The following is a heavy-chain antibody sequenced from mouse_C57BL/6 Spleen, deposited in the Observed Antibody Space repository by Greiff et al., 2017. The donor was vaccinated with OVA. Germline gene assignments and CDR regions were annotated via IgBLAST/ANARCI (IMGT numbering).Heavy chain of an antibody. CDR2: IDPETGGT. D-gene: IGHD1-1*01. J-gene: IGHJ2*01. V-gene: IGHV1-15*01. Sequence: VQLQQSGAELVRPGASVTLSCKASGYTFTDYEMHWVKQTPVHGLEWIGAIDPETGGTAYNQKFKGKAILTADKSSSTAYMELRSLTSEDSAVYYCTRRCYGSSLYYFDYWGQGTTLTVSS. CDR1: GYTFTDYE. CDR3: TRRCYGSSLYYFDY.